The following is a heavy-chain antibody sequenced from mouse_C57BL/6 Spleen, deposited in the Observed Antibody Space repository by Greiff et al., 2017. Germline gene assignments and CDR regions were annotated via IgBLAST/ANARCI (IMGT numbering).Heavy chain of an antibody. CDR2: IIPNNGGT. J-gene: IGHJ2*01. CDR1: GYTFTDYY. V-gene: IGHV1-26*01. CDR3: ARGGLLDY. D-gene: IGHD3-1*01. Sequence: EVKLQQSGPELVKPGASVKISCKASGYTFTDYYMNWVKQSHGKSLEWIGDIIPNNGGTSYNQKFKGKATLTVDKSSSTAYMELRSLTSEDSAVYDCARGGLLDYGGQGTTLTVSS.